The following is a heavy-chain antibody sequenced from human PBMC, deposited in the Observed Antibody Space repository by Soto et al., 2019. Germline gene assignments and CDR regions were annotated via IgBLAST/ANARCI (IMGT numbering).Heavy chain of an antibody. CDR1: GGSFTIYT. D-gene: IGHD2-21*01. J-gene: IGHJ6*03. CDR2: IIPIKGRA. V-gene: IGHV1-69*02. Sequence: QVQLVQSGAEVKKPGSSVKVSCEASGGSFTIYTFTWVRQAPGQGLEWMGRIIPIKGRADYALKLQDRVTITADRSTKTVYMELRGLRPEDTAIYYCAKSLLFVDHAYMDVWGKGTTVTVSS. CDR3: AKSLLFVDHAYMDV.